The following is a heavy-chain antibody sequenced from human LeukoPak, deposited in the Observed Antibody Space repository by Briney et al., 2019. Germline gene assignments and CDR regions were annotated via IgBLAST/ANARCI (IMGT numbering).Heavy chain of an antibody. CDR3: GRDSVEMGTIHSDY. CDR1: GGSISSSNYF. V-gene: IGHV4-39*07. D-gene: IGHD5-24*01. Sequence: SETLSLTCTVSGGSISSSNYFWGWLRQAPGKGLEWIGSIYYSGSTYYNPSLKSRVTISADMSKNQSSLRLYSVTAADTAVYYCGRDSVEMGTIHSDYWGQGTLVTVSS. CDR2: IYYSGST. J-gene: IGHJ4*02.